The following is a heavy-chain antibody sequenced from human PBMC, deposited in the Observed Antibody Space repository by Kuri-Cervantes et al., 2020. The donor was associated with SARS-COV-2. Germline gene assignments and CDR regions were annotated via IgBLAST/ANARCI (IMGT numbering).Heavy chain of an antibody. V-gene: IGHV3-49*04. Sequence: GETLKISGTASGFTFGDYAMSWVRQAPGKGLEWVGFIRSKAYGGTTEYAASVKGRFTISRDDSKSIAYLQMNSLKTEDTAVYYCTRADFWSGYYCYWGQGTLVTVSS. CDR3: TRADFWSGYYCY. CDR1: GFTFGDYA. CDR2: IRSKAYGGTT. J-gene: IGHJ4*02. D-gene: IGHD3-3*01.